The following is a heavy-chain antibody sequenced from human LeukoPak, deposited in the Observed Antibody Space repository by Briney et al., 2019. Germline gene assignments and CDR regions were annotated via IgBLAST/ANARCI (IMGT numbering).Heavy chain of an antibody. CDR1: GFTFSSYW. V-gene: IGHV3-7*01. Sequence: GGSLRLSCAASGFTFSSYWMTWVRQAPGKGLEWVATIRQDGSQKYYVDSVKGRFTISRDNAKNSLYLQLDSLRAEDTAVYYCAKSYNNPTVAIRVRGVIPYFDSWGQGSLVTVSS. D-gene: IGHD3-10*01. CDR2: IRQDGSQK. J-gene: IGHJ4*02. CDR3: AKSYNNPTVAIRVRGVIPYFDS.